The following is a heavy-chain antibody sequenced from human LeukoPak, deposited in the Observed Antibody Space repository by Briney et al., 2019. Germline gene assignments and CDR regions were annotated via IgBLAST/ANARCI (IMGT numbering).Heavy chain of an antibody. V-gene: IGHV3-7*03. CDR3: AKDSTGVLLWFGELFLGAFDI. J-gene: IGHJ3*02. CDR2: IKYDGSEK. D-gene: IGHD3-10*01. Sequence: GGSLRLSCAASGFVFSGYWMSWVRQAPGTGLEWVANIKYDGSEKYYVDSVKGRFTISRDNSKNTLYLQMNSLRAEDTAVYYCAKDSTGVLLWFGELFLGAFDIWGQGTMVTVSS. CDR1: GFVFSGYW.